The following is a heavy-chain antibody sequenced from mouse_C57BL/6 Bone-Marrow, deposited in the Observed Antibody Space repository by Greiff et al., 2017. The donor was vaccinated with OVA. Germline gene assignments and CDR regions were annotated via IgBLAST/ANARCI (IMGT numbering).Heavy chain of an antibody. CDR2: IHPNSGST. CDR1: GYTFTSYW. V-gene: IGHV1-64*01. CDR3: AISRWGYFPHYYAMDY. J-gene: IGHJ4*01. Sequence: QVQLKQSGAELVKPGASVKLSCKASGYTFTSYWMHWVKQRPGQGLEWIGMIHPNSGSTNYNEKFKSKATLTVDKSSSTAYMQLSSLTSEDSAVYYCAISRWGYFPHYYAMDYWGQGTSVTVSS. D-gene: IGHD2-3*01.